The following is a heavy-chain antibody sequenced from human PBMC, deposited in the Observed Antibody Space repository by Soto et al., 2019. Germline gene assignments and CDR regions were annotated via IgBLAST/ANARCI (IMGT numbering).Heavy chain of an antibody. CDR3: AKGGVPAGMPGYYYMDV. J-gene: IGHJ6*03. CDR1: GFTFSSFG. V-gene: IGHV3-30*18. Sequence: QVQLVESGGGVVQPGRSVRLSCAASGFTFSSFGMHWVRQAPGKGLAWVAIISYDGSNRYYGDYVKGRITISRDNSKNTVYLEMNSLRVEDTAVYYCAKGGVPAGMPGYYYMDVWGKGIAVNISS. CDR2: ISYDGSNR. D-gene: IGHD2-2*01.